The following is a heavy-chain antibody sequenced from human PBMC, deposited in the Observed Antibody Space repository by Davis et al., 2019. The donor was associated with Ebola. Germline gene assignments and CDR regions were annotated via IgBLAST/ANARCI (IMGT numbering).Heavy chain of an antibody. D-gene: IGHD3-22*01. CDR1: GFTFSDYY. CDR2: ISSSGSTI. CDR3: ARSLVVITTLRKHYYYYGMDV. J-gene: IGHJ6*02. Sequence: GGSLRLSCAASGFTFSDYYMSWIRQASGKGLEWVSYISSSGSTIYYADSVKGRFTISRDNAKNSLYLQMNSLRAEDTAVYYCARSLVVITTLRKHYYYYGMDVWGQGTTVTVSS. V-gene: IGHV3-11*01.